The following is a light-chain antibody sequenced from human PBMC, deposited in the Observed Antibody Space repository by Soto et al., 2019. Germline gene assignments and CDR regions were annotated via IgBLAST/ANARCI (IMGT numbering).Light chain of an antibody. J-gene: IGKJ5*01. CDR1: QRVGKY. Sequence: DIQMTQSPSSLSVSVGDRVTITCRASQRVGKYLAWFQQKPGRAPESLIYDISTLQSGVPSKFSGSGSGKDFTITINSLQPEDSATYYCQQYHTYPRTFGQGTRLEIK. V-gene: IGKV1-16*02. CDR3: QQYHTYPRT. CDR2: DIS.